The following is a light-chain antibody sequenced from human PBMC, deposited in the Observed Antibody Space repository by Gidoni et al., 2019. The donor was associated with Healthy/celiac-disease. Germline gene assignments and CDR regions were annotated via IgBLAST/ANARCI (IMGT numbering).Light chain of an antibody. V-gene: IGKV3-20*01. CDR3: QQCGSSPLT. J-gene: IGKJ4*01. CDR1: QSVSSSY. CDR2: GAS. Sequence: EIGLTQSPGTLSLSPGERATLSCRSSQSVSSSYLAWYQQKPGQAPRVLIHGASSRATGIPDRFSVSGSGTDFTLTFSRLGPEDFAVYYCQQCGSSPLTFGGGTKVEIK.